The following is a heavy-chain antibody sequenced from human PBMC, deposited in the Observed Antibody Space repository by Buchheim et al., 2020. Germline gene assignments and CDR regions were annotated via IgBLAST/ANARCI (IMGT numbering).Heavy chain of an antibody. J-gene: IGHJ6*02. D-gene: IGHD4-17*01. CDR3: AREGDSTVTSYYYYGMDV. Sequence: QVQLQESGPGLVKPSQTLSLTCTVSGGSISSGDYYWSWIRQPPGQGLEWIGYIYYSGSNYYNPSLKRRVTISEDTSKNQFSLKLSSVTAADTAVYYCAREGDSTVTSYYYYGMDVWGQGTT. CDR1: GGSISSGDYY. V-gene: IGHV4-30-4*01. CDR2: IYYSGSN.